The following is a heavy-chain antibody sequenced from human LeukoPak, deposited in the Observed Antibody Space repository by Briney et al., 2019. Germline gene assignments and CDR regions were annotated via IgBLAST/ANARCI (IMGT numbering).Heavy chain of an antibody. V-gene: IGHV1-2*02. D-gene: IGHD5-18*01. CDR1: GYTFTGYY. CDR2: INPNSGDT. J-gene: IGHJ4*02. CDR3: ARDQGRGYSYGLYYFDY. Sequence: ASVKVSCKASGYTFTGYYMHWVRQARGQGLEWMGWINPNSGDTHYAQKFQGRVTMTRDTSISTAYMELSRLRSDDTAVYYCARDQGRGYSYGLYYFDYWGQGTLVTVSS.